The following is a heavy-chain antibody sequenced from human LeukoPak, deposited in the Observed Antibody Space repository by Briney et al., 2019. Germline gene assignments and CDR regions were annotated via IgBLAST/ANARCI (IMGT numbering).Heavy chain of an antibody. D-gene: IGHD3-10*01. CDR2: ISTDNGNT. Sequence: VASVKVSCKASGYTFTGYYMHWVRQAPGQGLEWMGWISTDNGNTNYVQNLQGRVSMTTDTSTSTAYMELRSLRSDDTAVYYCARHGSGNSGYWGQGTLVTVSS. V-gene: IGHV1-18*04. J-gene: IGHJ4*02. CDR1: GYTFTGYY. CDR3: ARHGSGNSGY.